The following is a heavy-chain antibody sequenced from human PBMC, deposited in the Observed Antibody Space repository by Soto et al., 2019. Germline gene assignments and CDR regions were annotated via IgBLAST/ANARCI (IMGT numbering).Heavy chain of an antibody. D-gene: IGHD3-16*01. CDR2: VTYNGDSP. J-gene: IGHJ4*02. CDR3: VKDANVGELGY. V-gene: IGHV3-64D*09. Sequence: EVHLVESGGDLVQPGGSLRVSCSASGFLFSNYAMHWVRQAPGKGLEYVSGVTYNGDSPYYADSVQGRFTISRDNSKNTLYLQMSSLRTDDTAVYYCVKDANVGELGYWGQGTLVTVSS. CDR1: GFLFSNYA.